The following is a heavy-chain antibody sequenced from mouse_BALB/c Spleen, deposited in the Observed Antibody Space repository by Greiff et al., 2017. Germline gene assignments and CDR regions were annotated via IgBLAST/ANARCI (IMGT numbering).Heavy chain of an antibody. Sequence: QVHVKQSGPELVKPGASVRISCKASGYTFTSYYIHWVKQRPGQGLEWIGWIYPGNVNTKYNEKFKGKATLTADKSSSTAYMQLSSLTSEDSAVYFCEARDYYAMDYWGQGTSVTVSS. V-gene: IGHV1S56*01. CDR3: EARDYYAMDY. CDR2: IYPGNVNT. J-gene: IGHJ4*01. CDR1: GYTFTSYY.